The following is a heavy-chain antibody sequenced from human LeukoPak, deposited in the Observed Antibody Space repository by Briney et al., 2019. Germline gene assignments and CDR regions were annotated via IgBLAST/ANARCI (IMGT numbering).Heavy chain of an antibody. J-gene: IGHJ4*02. D-gene: IGHD6-13*01. CDR2: IYYSGRT. CDR1: GGSISSGGYY. V-gene: IGHV4-31*03. Sequence: SETLSLTCTVSGGSISSGGYYWSWIRQPPGKGLEWIGYIYYSGRTFYNPSLKSRVTISVDTSKNQFSLKLSSVTAADTDVYYCARVGIAAAETFDYWGQGTLVTVSS. CDR3: ARVGIAAAETFDY.